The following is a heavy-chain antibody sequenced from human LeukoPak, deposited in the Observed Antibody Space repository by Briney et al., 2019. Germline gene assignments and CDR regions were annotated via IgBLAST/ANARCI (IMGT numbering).Heavy chain of an antibody. CDR1: GGSFSGYY. V-gene: IGHV4-34*01. J-gene: IGHJ6*02. D-gene: IGHD4-23*01. CDR2: INNSGST. CDR3: ARDGGTTVVIGYYYYGMDV. Sequence: SETLSLTCAVYGGSFSGYYWSWIRQPPGKGLEWIGEINNSGSTNYNPSLKSRVAISVDTSKKQFSLKLSSVTAADTAVYYCARDGGTTVVIGYYYYGMDVWGQGTTVTVSS.